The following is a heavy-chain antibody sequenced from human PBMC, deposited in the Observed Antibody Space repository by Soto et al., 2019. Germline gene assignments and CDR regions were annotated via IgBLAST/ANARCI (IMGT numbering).Heavy chain of an antibody. Sequence: SETLWLTGTVSGGSISSSGDNSGWISQPPGKWLEWIVRIYYSGSTYYNTSRRSRVTISVDTCKNQFALKLSSVTAADTAVYYCGVGFGELFRFDPWGQG. J-gene: IGHJ5*02. D-gene: IGHD3-10*01. CDR1: GGSISSSGDN. CDR2: IYYSGST. V-gene: IGHV4-39*01. CDR3: GVGFGELFRFDP.